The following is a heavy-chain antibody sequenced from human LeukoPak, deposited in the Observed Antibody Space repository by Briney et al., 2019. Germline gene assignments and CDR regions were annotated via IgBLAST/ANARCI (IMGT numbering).Heavy chain of an antibody. Sequence: SETLSLTCTVSGGSISSYYWSWIRQPPGKGLEWIGYIYYSGSTNYNPSLKSRVTISVDTSKNQFSLKLSSVTAADTAVYYCARDNTRERNAFDIWGQGTMVTASS. CDR2: IYYSGST. CDR3: ARDNTRERNAFDI. V-gene: IGHV4-59*01. D-gene: IGHD2/OR15-2a*01. J-gene: IGHJ3*02. CDR1: GGSISSYY.